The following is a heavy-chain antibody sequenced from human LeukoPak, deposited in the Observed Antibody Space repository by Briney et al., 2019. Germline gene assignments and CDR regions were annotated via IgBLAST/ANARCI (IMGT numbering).Heavy chain of an antibody. CDR3: AREPYYDFWSGYPNYFDY. J-gene: IGHJ4*02. D-gene: IGHD3-3*01. Sequence: SETLSLTCAVYGGSSSGYYWSWIRQPPGKGLEWIGEINHSGSTNYNPSLKSRVTISVDTSKNQFSLKLSSVTAADTAVYYCAREPYYDFWSGYPNYFDYWGQGTLVTVSS. V-gene: IGHV4-34*01. CDR1: GGSSSGYY. CDR2: INHSGST.